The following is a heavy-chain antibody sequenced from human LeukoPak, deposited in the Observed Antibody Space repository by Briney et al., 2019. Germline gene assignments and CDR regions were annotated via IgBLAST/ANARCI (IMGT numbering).Heavy chain of an antibody. D-gene: IGHD2-15*01. Sequence: GGSLRLSCAASGFTFSSYEMNWIRQAPGKGLEWVSYISSSGSTIYYADSVKGRFTISRDNSKNTLYLQMNSLRAEDTAVYYCARLLAPIYFDYWGQGTLVTVSS. CDR1: GFTFSSYE. CDR2: ISSSGSTI. J-gene: IGHJ4*02. V-gene: IGHV3-48*03. CDR3: ARLLAPIYFDY.